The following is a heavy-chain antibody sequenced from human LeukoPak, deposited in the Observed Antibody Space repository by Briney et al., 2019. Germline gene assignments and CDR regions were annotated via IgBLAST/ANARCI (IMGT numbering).Heavy chain of an antibody. V-gene: IGHV1-18*01. CDR1: GYTFTSYG. CDR2: ISAYNGNT. CDR3: ARGQADFWSGHADY. D-gene: IGHD3-3*01. J-gene: IGHJ4*02. Sequence: ASVNVSCKASGYTFTSYGISWVRQAPGQGLEWMGWISAYNGNTNYAQKLQGRVTMTTDTSTSTAYMELRSLRSDDTAVYYCARGQADFWSGHADYWGQGTLVTVSS.